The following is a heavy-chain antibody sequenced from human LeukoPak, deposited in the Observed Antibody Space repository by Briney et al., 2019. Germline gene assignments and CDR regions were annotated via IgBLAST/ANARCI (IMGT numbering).Heavy chain of an antibody. CDR2: IYYSGST. Sequence: SETLSLTCTVSGDTISKYYWSWIRQPPGKGLEWIGYIYYSGSTNYNPSLKSRVTISVDTSKNQFSLKLTSVTAADTAMYYCVRELKVGNTGYYLDYWGQGTLVTVSP. D-gene: IGHD2/OR15-2a*01. CDR1: GDTISKYY. CDR3: VRELKVGNTGYYLDY. V-gene: IGHV4-59*01. J-gene: IGHJ4*02.